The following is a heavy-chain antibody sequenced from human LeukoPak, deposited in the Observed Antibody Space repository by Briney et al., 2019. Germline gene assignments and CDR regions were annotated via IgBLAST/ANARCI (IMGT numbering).Heavy chain of an antibody. CDR2: ITSSGTTT. J-gene: IGHJ5*02. CDR3: ARDPDYGDPS. Sequence: GGSLRLSCSASGFSFSDSYMSWFRLSPEKGLEWIAYITSSGTTTDYGDSVKGRFTLPRVNAKNSLYLQMNSLRPEDTAVYYCARDPDYGDPSWGQGTLVTVSS. CDR1: GFSFSDSY. D-gene: IGHD4/OR15-4a*01. V-gene: IGHV3-11*01.